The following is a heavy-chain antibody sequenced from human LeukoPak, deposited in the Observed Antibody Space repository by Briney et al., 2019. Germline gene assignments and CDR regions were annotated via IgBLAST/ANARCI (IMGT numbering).Heavy chain of an antibody. CDR2: ISVSGNT. D-gene: IGHD2-15*01. V-gene: IGHV3-23*01. CDR3: AKAPVTTCSGAYCYPFDY. Sequence: GGSLRLSCAASGFTLSSYAMSWVRQGPGKGLEWVSAISVSGNTYHADSVKGRFTISRDSSKNTLYLQMNSLGAGDAAVYYCAKAPVTTCSGAYCYPFDYWSQGTLVTVSS. J-gene: IGHJ4*02. CDR1: GFTLSSYA.